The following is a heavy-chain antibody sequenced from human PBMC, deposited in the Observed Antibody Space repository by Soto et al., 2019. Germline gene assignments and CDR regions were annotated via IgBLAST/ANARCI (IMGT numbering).Heavy chain of an antibody. D-gene: IGHD1-26*01. Sequence: GGSLRLSCTASGFTFGDYAMSWFRQAPGKGLEWVGFIRSKAYGGTTEYAASVKGRFTISRDDSKSIAYLQMNSLKTEDTAVYYCTRDLISGSYDGMDVWGQGTTVTVYS. CDR2: IRSKAYGGTT. CDR3: TRDLISGSYDGMDV. CDR1: GFTFGDYA. V-gene: IGHV3-49*03. J-gene: IGHJ6*02.